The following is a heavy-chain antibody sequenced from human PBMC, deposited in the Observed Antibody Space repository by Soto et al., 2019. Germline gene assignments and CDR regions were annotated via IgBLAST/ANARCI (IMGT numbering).Heavy chain of an antibody. V-gene: IGHV5-10-1*03. CDR2: IDPSDSYT. J-gene: IGHJ4*02. CDR1: GYRFINYW. Sequence: EVQLVQSGAEVKKPGESLRLSCQGSGYRFINYWISWLRQMPGKGLEWVGRIDPSDSYTVYSPSFQGHVTISIDTAINTAFLEWRSLQASDTAMYYCVRHGNGTPFYFDLWGRGILVPVSS. CDR3: VRHGNGTPFYFDL. D-gene: IGHD1-1*01.